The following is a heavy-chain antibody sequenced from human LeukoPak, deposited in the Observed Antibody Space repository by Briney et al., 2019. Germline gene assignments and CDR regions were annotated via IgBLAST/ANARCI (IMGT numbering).Heavy chain of an antibody. V-gene: IGHV1-2*02. CDR2: INPDSGGM. J-gene: IGHJ4*02. CDR1: GYTFSDNY. Sequence: GASVKVSCKASGYTFSDNYMHWVRQAPGQGLEWMGWINPDSGGMKYAEKFQGRVTMTRDTSISTAYMELSRLTSDDTAVYYCARGAPVRGYNFDCWGQGTLVTVSS. CDR3: ARGAPVRGYNFDC. D-gene: IGHD5-24*01.